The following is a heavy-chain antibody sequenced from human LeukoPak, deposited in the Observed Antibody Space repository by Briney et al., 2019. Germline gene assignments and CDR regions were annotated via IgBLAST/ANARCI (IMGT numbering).Heavy chain of an antibody. CDR3: ARANDYIDY. Sequence: PGGSLRLSCAATEFTFSRYTMSWVRQAPGKGLEWISSITGSSTYIYYSDSVRGRFTISRDNAKNSLYLQMSSLRAEDSAVYYCARANDYIDYWGQGVLVAVSS. J-gene: IGHJ4*02. D-gene: IGHD3-16*01. V-gene: IGHV3-21*01. CDR2: ITGSSTYI. CDR1: EFTFSRYT.